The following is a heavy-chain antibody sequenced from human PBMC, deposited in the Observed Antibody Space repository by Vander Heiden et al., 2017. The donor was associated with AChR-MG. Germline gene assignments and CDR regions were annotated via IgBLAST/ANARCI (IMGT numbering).Heavy chain of an antibody. Sequence: QVQLVQSGAEVKKPGASVKVSCKASGYTFTGYYMHWVRQAPGEGLEWMGWINHNSGGTNYAQKFQGRVTMTRDTSISTAYMELSRLRSDDTAVYYCARIGRVAAAKNWFDPWGQGTLVTVSS. CDR2: INHNSGGT. CDR1: GYTFTGYY. V-gene: IGHV1-2*02. J-gene: IGHJ5*02. D-gene: IGHD2-15*01. CDR3: ARIGRVAAAKNWFDP.